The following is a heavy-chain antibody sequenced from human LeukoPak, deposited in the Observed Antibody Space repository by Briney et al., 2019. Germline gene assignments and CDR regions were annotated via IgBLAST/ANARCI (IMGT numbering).Heavy chain of an antibody. CDR3: ARDTARTLTTYLGYFYY. CDR1: GFTFSSNW. CDR2: IKQDGSEK. V-gene: IGHV3-7*01. J-gene: IGHJ4*02. Sequence: GGSLRLSCAASGFTFSSNWMSWVRQAPGKRLEWVANIKQDGSEKYYVDSVKGRFTISRDNAKNSLYLQMNSLRAEDTAVYYCARDTARTLTTYLGYFYYWGQGTLVTVSS. D-gene: IGHD4-17*01.